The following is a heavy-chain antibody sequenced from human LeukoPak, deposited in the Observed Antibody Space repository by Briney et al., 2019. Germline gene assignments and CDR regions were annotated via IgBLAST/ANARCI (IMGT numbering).Heavy chain of an antibody. D-gene: IGHD1-14*01. CDR1: GYTFIGYY. J-gene: IGHJ4*02. V-gene: IGHV1-2*02. CDR3: ARVTGARNPFDY. CDR2: INPNSGGT. Sequence: ASVKVSCKASGYTFIGYYIHWVRQAPGQGLEWMGWINPNSGGTNYAQNFQGRVTMTRDTSISTAYMELSRLRSDDTAVYYCARVTGARNPFDYWGQGTLVTVSS.